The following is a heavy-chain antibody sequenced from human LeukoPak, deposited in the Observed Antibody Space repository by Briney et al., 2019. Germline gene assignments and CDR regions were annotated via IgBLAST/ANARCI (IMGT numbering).Heavy chain of an antibody. V-gene: IGHV1-2*02. J-gene: IGHJ4*02. CDR3: ARGPSTIFGVVPIRYFDY. CDR1: GYTFTGYY. D-gene: IGHD3-3*01. Sequence: ASVKVSCKASGYTFTGYYMHWVRQTPGQGLGWMGWINPNSGGTNYAQKFQGRVTMTRDTSISTAYMELSRLRSDDTAVYYCARGPSTIFGVVPIRYFDYWGQGTLVTVSS. CDR2: INPNSGGT.